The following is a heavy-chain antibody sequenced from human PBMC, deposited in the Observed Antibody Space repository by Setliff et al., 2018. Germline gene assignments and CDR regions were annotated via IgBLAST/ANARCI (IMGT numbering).Heavy chain of an antibody. Sequence: GGSLRLSCEASGFTFSGYSMNWVRQAPGKGLEWVSYISATSGNIYYADSVKGRFTISRDDAKNSLYLQMKSLRAEDTAVYYCARGGKTAFDMWGQGTMVTVSS. CDR2: ISATSGNI. CDR1: GFTFSGYS. J-gene: IGHJ3*02. V-gene: IGHV3-48*01. D-gene: IGHD1-26*01. CDR3: ARGGKTAFDM.